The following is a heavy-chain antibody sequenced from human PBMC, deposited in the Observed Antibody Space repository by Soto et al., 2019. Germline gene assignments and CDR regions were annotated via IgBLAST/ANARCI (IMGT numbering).Heavy chain of an antibody. CDR1: GGTFSSYT. Sequence: SVKVSCKASGGTFSSYTISWVRQAPGQGLEWMGRIIPILGIANYAQKFQGRVTITADKSTSTAHMELSSLRSEDTAVYYCARGPYSSSWSHDYWGQGTLVTVSS. V-gene: IGHV1-69*02. CDR3: ARGPYSSSWSHDY. CDR2: IIPILGIA. D-gene: IGHD6-13*01. J-gene: IGHJ4*02.